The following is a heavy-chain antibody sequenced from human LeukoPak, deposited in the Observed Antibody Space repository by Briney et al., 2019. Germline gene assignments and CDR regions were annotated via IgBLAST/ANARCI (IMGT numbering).Heavy chain of an antibody. D-gene: IGHD3-10*01. Sequence: ASVTVSCKASGYTFTSHGISWVRQAPGQGLEWMGWISAYNGNTNYAQKFQGRVTMTTDTSTSTAYMELRSLRSDDTAVYYCARDFYGSGTYYKNWGQGTLVTVSS. J-gene: IGHJ4*02. CDR3: ARDFYGSGTYYKN. CDR2: ISAYNGNT. V-gene: IGHV1-18*01. CDR1: GYTFTSHG.